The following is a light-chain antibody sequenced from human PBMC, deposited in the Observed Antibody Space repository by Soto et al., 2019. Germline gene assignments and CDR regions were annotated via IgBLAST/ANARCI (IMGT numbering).Light chain of an antibody. CDR3: QQYGSSLSWX. CDR1: QSVSSSY. CDR2: GAS. J-gene: IGKJ1*01. Sequence: EIVLMQSPGTLSLSPGERATLSCRASQSVSSSYLAWYQQKPGQAPRLLIYGASSRATGIPDRFSGSGSGTDFALTISRLEPEDFAVYYCQQYGSSLSWXFGQGTKVDI. V-gene: IGKV3-20*01.